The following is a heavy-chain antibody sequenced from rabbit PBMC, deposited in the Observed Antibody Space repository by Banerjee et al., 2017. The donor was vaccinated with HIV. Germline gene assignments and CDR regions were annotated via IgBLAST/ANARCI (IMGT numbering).Heavy chain of an antibody. CDR1: GFSFSSGYC. J-gene: IGHJ4*01. V-gene: IGHV1S40*01. D-gene: IGHD1-1*01. CDR2: IYAGSSGAT. Sequence: QSLEESGGDLVKPGASLTLTCTASGFSFSSGYCMCWVRQAPGKGLEWIACIYAGSSGATYYASWAKGRFTISKTSSTTVTLQMTSLTAADTATYFCARYASSSGYYIGYYFNLWGQGTLVTVS. CDR3: ARYASSSGYYIGYYFNL.